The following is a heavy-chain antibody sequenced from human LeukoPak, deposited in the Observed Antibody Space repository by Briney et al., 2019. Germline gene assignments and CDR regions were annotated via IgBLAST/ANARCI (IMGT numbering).Heavy chain of an antibody. J-gene: IGHJ4*02. CDR1: GFGFSSYN. V-gene: IGHV3-48*01. D-gene: IGHD2/OR15-2a*01. Sequence: GGSLRLSCAASGFGFSSYNINWVRQAPGKGLEWVSYISGDGNAKHYTDSVKGRFTISRDNAKNALYLQMNSLRAEDTAVYFCARDYVYAFDYWGQGTLVTVSS. CDR3: ARDYVYAFDY. CDR2: ISGDGNAK.